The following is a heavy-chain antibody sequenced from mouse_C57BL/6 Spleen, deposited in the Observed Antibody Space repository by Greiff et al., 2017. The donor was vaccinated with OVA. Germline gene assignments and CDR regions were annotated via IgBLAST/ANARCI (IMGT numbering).Heavy chain of an antibody. D-gene: IGHD4-1*01. J-gene: IGHJ2*01. Sequence: EVKLMESGAELVRPGASVKLSCTASGFNIKDDYMHWVKQRPEQGLEWIGWIDPENGDTEYASKFQGKATITADTSYNTAYLQLSSLTSEDTAVDYCTTTANGDGSYYCDYWGKGTTLTVSS. CDR1: GFNIKDDY. V-gene: IGHV14-4*01. CDR3: TTTANGDGSYYCDY. CDR2: IDPENGDT.